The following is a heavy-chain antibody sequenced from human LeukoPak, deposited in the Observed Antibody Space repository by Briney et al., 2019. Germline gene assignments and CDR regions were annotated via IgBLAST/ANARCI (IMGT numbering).Heavy chain of an antibody. V-gene: IGHV3-11*04. CDR1: EFNVSSLY. Sequence: GGSLRLSRVGSEFNVSSLYMSWVRQAPGEGLQWVSGISGSGSSTYYADSVRGRFTISRDNAKNSLYLQMNSLRAEDTAVYYCARDGYDFWSGYYMDVWGKGTTVTVSS. CDR3: ARDGYDFWSGYYMDV. D-gene: IGHD3-3*01. CDR2: ISGSGSST. J-gene: IGHJ6*03.